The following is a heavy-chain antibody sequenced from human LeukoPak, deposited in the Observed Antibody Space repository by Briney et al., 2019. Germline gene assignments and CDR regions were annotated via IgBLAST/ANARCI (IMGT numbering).Heavy chain of an antibody. D-gene: IGHD3-3*01. V-gene: IGHV3-30*04. Sequence: GGSLRLSCAASGFTFSSYAMHWVRQAPGKGLEWVAVISYDGSNKYYADSVKGRFTISRDNSKNTLYLQMNSLRAEDTAVYYCATATDTRTPLLVYWGQGTLVTVSS. J-gene: IGHJ4*02. CDR3: ATATDTRTPLLVY. CDR1: GFTFSSYA. CDR2: ISYDGSNK.